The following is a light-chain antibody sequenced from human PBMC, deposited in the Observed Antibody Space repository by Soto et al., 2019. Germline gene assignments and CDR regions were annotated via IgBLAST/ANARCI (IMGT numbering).Light chain of an antibody. CDR1: QTVLYSTNNNNY. CDR3: QQYYSTPPT. V-gene: IGKV4-1*01. Sequence: DIVMTQSPDSLAVSLGERATINCKSSQTVLYSTNNNNYLAWYQQKPGQPPKLLISWASTRESGVPDRISGSGSGTDFTLTISSLQAEDVAVYYCQQYYSTPPTFGQGTKVEIK. J-gene: IGKJ1*01. CDR2: WAS.